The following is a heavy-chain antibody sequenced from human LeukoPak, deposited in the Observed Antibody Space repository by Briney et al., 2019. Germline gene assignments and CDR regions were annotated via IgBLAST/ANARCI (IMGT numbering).Heavy chain of an antibody. CDR1: GFTFSSYG. J-gene: IGHJ4*02. Sequence: GGSLRLSCAASGFTFSSYGMHWVRRAPGKGLEWVAVISYDGSNKYYADSVKGRFTISRDNSKNTLYLQMNSLRAEDTAVYYCAKDSGSYGYYFDYWGQGTLVTVSS. CDR3: AKDSGSYGYYFDY. D-gene: IGHD5-18*01. CDR2: ISYDGSNK. V-gene: IGHV3-30*18.